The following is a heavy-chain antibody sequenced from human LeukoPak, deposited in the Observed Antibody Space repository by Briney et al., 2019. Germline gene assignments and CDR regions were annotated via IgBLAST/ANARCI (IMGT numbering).Heavy chain of an antibody. CDR1: GGTFSSYA. J-gene: IGHJ5*02. V-gene: IGHV1-69*04. CDR2: IIPILGIA. D-gene: IGHD6-19*01. CDR3: ANDGRFIAVAAGFDP. Sequence: ASVKVSCKASGGTFSSYAISWVRQAPGQGLEWMGRIIPILGIANYAQKFQGRVTITAENSTSTDSMELSSLRAEDTAVYYCANDGRFIAVAAGFDPWGQGTLVTVSS.